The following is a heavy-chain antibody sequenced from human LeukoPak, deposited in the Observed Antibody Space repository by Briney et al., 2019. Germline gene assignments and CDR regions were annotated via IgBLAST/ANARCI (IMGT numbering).Heavy chain of an antibody. D-gene: IGHD1-26*01. CDR1: GGSISSYY. V-gene: IGHV4-59*01. CDR2: IYYSGST. J-gene: IGHJ5*02. Sequence: PSETLSLTCTVSGGSISSYYWSWIRQPPGKGLEWIGYIYYSGSTNYSPSLKSRVTISVDTSKNQFSLKLSSVTAADTAVYYCAGFVGNWFDPWGQGTLVTVSS. CDR3: AGFVGNWFDP.